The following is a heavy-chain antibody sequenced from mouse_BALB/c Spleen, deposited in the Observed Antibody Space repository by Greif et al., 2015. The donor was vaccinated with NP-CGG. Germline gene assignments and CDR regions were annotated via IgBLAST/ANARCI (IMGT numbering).Heavy chain of an antibody. V-gene: IGHV5-4*02. J-gene: IGHJ4*01. Sequence: EVKLVESGGGLVKPGGSLKLSCAASGFTFSDYYMYWVRQTPEKRLEWVATISDGGSYTYYPDSVKGRFTISRDNAKNNLYLQMSSLKSEDTAMYYCARDLGSPMDYWGQGTSVTVSS. CDR1: GFTFSDYY. D-gene: IGHD4-1*01. CDR2: ISDGGSYT. CDR3: ARDLGSPMDY.